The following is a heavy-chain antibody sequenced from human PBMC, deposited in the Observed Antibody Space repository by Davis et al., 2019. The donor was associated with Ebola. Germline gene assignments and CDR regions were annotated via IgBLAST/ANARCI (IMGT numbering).Heavy chain of an antibody. D-gene: IGHD2-2*01. CDR1: GYSFTNYW. J-gene: IGHJ5*02. V-gene: IGHV5-51*01. CDR3: ARRGGYCISTSCYASRWFDP. CDR2: IYPGDSDT. Sequence: GESLKISCKGSGYSFTNYWIGWVRQMPGKGLEWMGIIYPGDSDTRYSPSFQGQVTISADKSINTAYLQWSSLKASDTAMYYCARRGGYCISTSCYASRWFDPWGQGTLVTVSS.